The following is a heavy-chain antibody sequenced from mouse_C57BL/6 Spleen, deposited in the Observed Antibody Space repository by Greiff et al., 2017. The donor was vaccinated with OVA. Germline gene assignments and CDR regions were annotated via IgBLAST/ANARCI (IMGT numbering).Heavy chain of an antibody. CDR3: AREVFITTVVACYYAMDY. CDR2: INPSNGGT. V-gene: IGHV1-53*01. CDR1: GYTFTSYW. J-gene: IGHJ4*01. D-gene: IGHD1-1*01. Sequence: QVQLQQPGTELVKPGASVKLSCKASGYTFTSYWMHWVKQRPGQGLEWIGNINPSNGGTNYNEKFKSKATLTVDKSSSTAYMQLSSLTSEDSAVYDCAREVFITTVVACYYAMDYWGQGTSVTVSS.